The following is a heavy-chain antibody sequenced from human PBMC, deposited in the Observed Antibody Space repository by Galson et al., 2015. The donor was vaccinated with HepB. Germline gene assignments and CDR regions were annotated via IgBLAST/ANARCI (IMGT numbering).Heavy chain of an antibody. CDR1: GFSLSARGVR. CDR2: IDWDDRK. Sequence: PALVKPTQTLTLPCTFSGFSLSARGVRVNWIRQPPGKAREWLGRIDWDDRKFYSTSLKSRLTISKGTSKNQVVLTMTNVDPADTATYYCARALTTTGDWFDPWGQGTLVTVSS. V-gene: IGHV2-70*04. D-gene: IGHD1-1*01. CDR3: ARALTTTGDWFDP. J-gene: IGHJ5*02.